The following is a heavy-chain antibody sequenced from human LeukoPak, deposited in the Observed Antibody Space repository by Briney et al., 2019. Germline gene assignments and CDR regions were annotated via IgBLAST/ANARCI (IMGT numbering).Heavy chain of an antibody. Sequence: SQTLSLTCAISGDSASSNSAGWSWIRQSPSRGLEWLGRTYYRSKWYNDYAVSVKSRITINPDTSKNQFSLQLNSVTPEDTAVYYCARVSIAARPGFDYWGQGTLVTVSS. D-gene: IGHD6-6*01. J-gene: IGHJ4*02. CDR1: GDSASSNSAG. CDR2: TYYRSKWYN. V-gene: IGHV6-1*01. CDR3: ARVSIAARPGFDY.